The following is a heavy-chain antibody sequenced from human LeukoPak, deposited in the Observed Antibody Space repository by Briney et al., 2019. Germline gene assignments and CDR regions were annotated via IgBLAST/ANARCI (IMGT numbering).Heavy chain of an antibody. CDR3: ARVKGSVPPYYFDS. CDR2: IYYTGST. Sequence: PSETLSLTCTVSGGSIKYYHSGWIRQPPEKGLDYVAHIYYTGSTNYNPSLKSRVTISVDTSKNQFSLNLTSVTAADTAVYYCARVKGSVPPYYFDSWGQGTLVTVSS. V-gene: IGHV4-59*08. J-gene: IGHJ4*02. CDR1: GGSIKYYH.